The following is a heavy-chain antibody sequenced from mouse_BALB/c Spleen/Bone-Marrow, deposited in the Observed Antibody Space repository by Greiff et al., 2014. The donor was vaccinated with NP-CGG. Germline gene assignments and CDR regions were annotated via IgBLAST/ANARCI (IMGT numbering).Heavy chain of an antibody. CDR3: TRSTMITYFDY. D-gene: IGHD2-4*01. Sequence: VKLLESGAELVKPGASVKLSCKASGYTFTSYYMYWVKQRPGQGLEWIGEINPSNGGTNFNEKFKSKATLTVDKSSSTAYMQLSSLTCEDSAVYYCTRSTMITYFDYWGQGTTLTVSS. V-gene: IGHV1S81*02. J-gene: IGHJ2*01. CDR1: GYTFTSYY. CDR2: INPSNGGT.